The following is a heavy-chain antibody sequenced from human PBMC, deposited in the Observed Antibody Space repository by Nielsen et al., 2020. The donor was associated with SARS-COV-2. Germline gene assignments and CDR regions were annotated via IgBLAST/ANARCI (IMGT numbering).Heavy chain of an antibody. Sequence: GESLKISCAASGFTFSSYAMHWVRQAPGKGLEWVAVISYDGSNKYYADSVKGRFTISRDNSKNTLYLQMNSLRAEDTAVYYCAREFSSSWYVPPYYYYGMDVWGQGTTVTVSS. J-gene: IGHJ6*02. D-gene: IGHD6-13*01. CDR1: GFTFSSYA. V-gene: IGHV3-30*04. CDR2: ISYDGSNK. CDR3: AREFSSSWYVPPYYYYGMDV.